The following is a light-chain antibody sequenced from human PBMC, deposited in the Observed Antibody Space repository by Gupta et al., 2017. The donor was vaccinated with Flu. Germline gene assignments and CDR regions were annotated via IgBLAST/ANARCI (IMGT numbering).Light chain of an antibody. V-gene: IGKV3-11*01. J-gene: IGKJ3*01. CDR1: QSVSTY. Sequence: ETVLTQSPATLTLSPGERATLSCRASQSVSTYLDWYQQKPGQAPRLLIYDASLRATGVPARLSGSGSGTDFTLTISGLEPEDFAAYYCQHRGTFGPGTKIDVK. CDR3: QHRGT. CDR2: DAS.